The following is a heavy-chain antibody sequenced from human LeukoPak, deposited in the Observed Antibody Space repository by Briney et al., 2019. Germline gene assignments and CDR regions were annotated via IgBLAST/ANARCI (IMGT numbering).Heavy chain of an antibody. J-gene: IGHJ4*02. CDR3: ARAGGSTIFGVVIRANDFDY. CDR2: XXAYXGNT. V-gene: IGHV1-18*01. Sequence: SXXRXAXXXXXXXXXXXXAYXGNTNYAQKLQGRVTMTTDTSTSTAYMELRSLRSDDTAVYYCARAGGSTIFGVVIRANDFDYWGQGTLVTVSS. D-gene: IGHD3-3*01.